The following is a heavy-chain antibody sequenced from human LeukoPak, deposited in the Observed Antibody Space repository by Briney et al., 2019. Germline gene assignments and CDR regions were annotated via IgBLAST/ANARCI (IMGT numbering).Heavy chain of an antibody. CDR2: INPNSGGT. CDR3: APAGYSRDSSGSYYFDY. J-gene: IGHJ4*02. CDR1: GYTFTFYY. D-gene: IGHD3-22*01. Sequence: ASVTVSFTCSGYTFTFYYIHWVREAPGQGKEWKGWINPNSGGTKYAHKFQRRVPITRDTSIHTAYMDLSRLRSDHTAVYYCAPAGYSRDSSGSYYFDYWGQGTLVTVSS. V-gene: IGHV1-2*02.